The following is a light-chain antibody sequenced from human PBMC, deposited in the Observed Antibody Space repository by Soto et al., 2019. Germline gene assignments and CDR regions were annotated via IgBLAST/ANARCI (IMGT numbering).Light chain of an antibody. Sequence: QSLLTQPPSASGSPGQSVTISCTGTSSDVGGYNYVSWYQQHPGKAPKLMIYEVSKWPSGVPDRFSGSKSGNTASLTVSGLQAEDEADYYCSSYAGSKGVVFGGGTKLTVL. J-gene: IGLJ2*01. CDR2: EVS. CDR3: SSYAGSKGVV. V-gene: IGLV2-8*01. CDR1: SSDVGGYNY.